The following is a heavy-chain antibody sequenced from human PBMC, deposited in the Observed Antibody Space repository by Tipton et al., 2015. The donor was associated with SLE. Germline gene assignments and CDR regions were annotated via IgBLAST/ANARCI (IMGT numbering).Heavy chain of an antibody. V-gene: IGHV3-48*01. CDR1: GFTFSSYS. D-gene: IGHD6-13*01. Sequence: SLRLSCAASGFTFSSYSMNWVRQAPGKGLEWVSYISSSSSTIYYADSVKGRFTISRDNAKNSLYLQMNSLRAEDTAVYYCARDGRGEYSSSWYQGGVGTPYWYFDLWGRGTLVTVSS. CDR3: ARDGRGEYSSSWYQGGVGTPYWYFDL. CDR2: ISSSSSTI. J-gene: IGHJ2*01.